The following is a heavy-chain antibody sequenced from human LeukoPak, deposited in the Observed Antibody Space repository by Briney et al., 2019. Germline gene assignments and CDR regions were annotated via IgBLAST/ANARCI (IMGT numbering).Heavy chain of an antibody. CDR1: GYTFTSYG. V-gene: IGHV1-18*01. Sequence: ASVKVSCKASGYTFTSYGISWVRQAPGQGLEWMGWISAYNGNTNYAQKLQGRVTMTTDTSTSTAYMGLRSLRSDDTAVYYCASLSGSYFATPRGSGMDVWGQGTTVTVSS. CDR3: ASLSGSYFATPRGSGMDV. D-gene: IGHD1-26*01. CDR2: ISAYNGNT. J-gene: IGHJ6*02.